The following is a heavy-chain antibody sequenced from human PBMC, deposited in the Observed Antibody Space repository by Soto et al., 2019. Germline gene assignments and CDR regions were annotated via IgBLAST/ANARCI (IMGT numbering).Heavy chain of an antibody. D-gene: IGHD5-12*01. CDR1: GDTFTIFA. J-gene: IGHJ4*02. Sequence: QVQLVQSGAEVKKPGSSVKVSCKASGDTFTIFAISWVRQAPGQGLEWMGGIIPTIGTTNYAQRFQGRITITGDESTRTAYMELSSLKSEDTAVYYCARDLGSGYDPGDYWGQGTLVTVSS. V-gene: IGHV1-69*12. CDR2: IIPTIGTT. CDR3: ARDLGSGYDPGDY.